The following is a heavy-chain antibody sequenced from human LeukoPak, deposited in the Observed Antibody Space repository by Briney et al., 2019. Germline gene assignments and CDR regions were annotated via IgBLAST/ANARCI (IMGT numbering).Heavy chain of an antibody. D-gene: IGHD5-24*01. CDR1: GFNFNNYN. CDR2: ITLSSSTT. J-gene: IGHJ4*02. Sequence: GGSLRLSCAASGFNFNNYNMNWVRQAPGKGLEWVSYITLSSSTTYYADSVKGRFTISRDNSKNTLYLQMNSLRAEDTAVYYCAKDDGWVQYANWGQGTLVTVSS. CDR3: AKDDGWVQYAN. V-gene: IGHV3-48*01.